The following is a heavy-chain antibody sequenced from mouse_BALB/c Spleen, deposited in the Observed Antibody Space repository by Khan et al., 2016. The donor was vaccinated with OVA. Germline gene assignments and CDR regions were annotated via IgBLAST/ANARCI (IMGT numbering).Heavy chain of an antibody. V-gene: IGHV1-26*01. CDR2: INPNNGDT. CDR3: AKGLWDY. J-gene: IGHJ2*01. CDR1: GYTFTDYY. D-gene: IGHD3-3*01. Sequence: VRLQQSGPELVKPGTSVKMSCKASGYTFTDYYMKWVRQIHGKSLEWIGDINPNNGDTFYNQKFKGKATLTVDKSSSTAYMQLNSLTSEDSAVXYCAKGLWDYWGQGTTLTVSS.